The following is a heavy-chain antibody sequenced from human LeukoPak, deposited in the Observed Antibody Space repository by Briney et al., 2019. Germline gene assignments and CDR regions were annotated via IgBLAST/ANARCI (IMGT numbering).Heavy chain of an antibody. J-gene: IGHJ3*02. V-gene: IGHV3-21*04. CDR1: GFTFSDYS. CDR2: ISNGGSYI. Sequence: GGSLRLSCVASGFTFSDYSMHWVRQAPGKGLEWVSSISNGGSYIDYAYSVQGRFTISRDKAKNSLYLQMNSLRAVDTAVYFCGGGIIRSFPTSWAFDIWGQGAMVTVSS. D-gene: IGHD2-2*01. CDR3: GGGIIRSFPTSWAFDI.